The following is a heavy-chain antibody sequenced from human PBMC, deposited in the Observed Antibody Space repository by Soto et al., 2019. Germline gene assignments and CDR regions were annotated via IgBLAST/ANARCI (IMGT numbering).Heavy chain of an antibody. Sequence: PSETLSLTCTVSGGSISSYYWSWIRQPPGKGLEWIGYIYYSGSTNYNPPLKSRVTISVDTSKNQFSLKLSSVTAADTAVYYCARQVGGWAPWYFDYWGQGTLVTVSS. CDR1: GGSISSYY. V-gene: IGHV4-59*08. D-gene: IGHD6-19*01. CDR3: ARQVGGWAPWYFDY. CDR2: IYYSGST. J-gene: IGHJ4*02.